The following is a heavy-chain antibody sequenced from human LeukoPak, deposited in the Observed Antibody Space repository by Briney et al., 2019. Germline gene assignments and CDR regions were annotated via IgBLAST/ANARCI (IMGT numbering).Heavy chain of an antibody. Sequence: GRSLRLSCAASGFTFSSYAMSWVRQAPGKGLEWVSAISGSGGSTYHADSVKDRFTISRDNSKNTLYLQMNSLRAEDTAVYYCAKAPYVDPNAIDYWGQGTLVTVSS. J-gene: IGHJ4*02. CDR1: GFTFSSYA. V-gene: IGHV3-23*01. CDR3: AKAPYVDPNAIDY. D-gene: IGHD5-12*01. CDR2: ISGSGGST.